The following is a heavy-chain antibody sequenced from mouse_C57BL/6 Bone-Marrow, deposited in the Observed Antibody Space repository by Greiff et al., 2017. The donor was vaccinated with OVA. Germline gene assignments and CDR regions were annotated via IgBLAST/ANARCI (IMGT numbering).Heavy chain of an antibody. J-gene: IGHJ2*01. D-gene: IGHD1-1*01. CDR3: VRNYYGRAYFDY. V-gene: IGHV10-1*01. Sequence: GGGLVQPKGSLKLSCAASGFSFNTYAMNWVRQAPGKGLEWVARIRSKSNNYATYYADSVKDRFTISRDDSESMLYLQMNNLKTEDTAMYYCVRNYYGRAYFDYWGQGTTLTVSS. CDR1: GFSFNTYA. CDR2: IRSKSNNYAT.